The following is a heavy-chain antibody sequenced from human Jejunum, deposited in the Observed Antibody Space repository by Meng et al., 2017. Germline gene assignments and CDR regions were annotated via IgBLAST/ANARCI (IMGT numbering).Heavy chain of an antibody. Sequence: ASVKVSCKASGYTFTSSYIHWVRQAPGQGLEWMGIINPSGGSASFTQKFQGRVTMTRDTSTNTVYMELNNLTSEDTAVDYCARALTGGRGWFDPWGQGTLVTVSS. CDR2: INPSGGSA. D-gene: IGHD1-14*01. CDR1: GYTFTSSY. J-gene: IGHJ5*02. V-gene: IGHV1-46*01. CDR3: ARALTGGRGWFDP.